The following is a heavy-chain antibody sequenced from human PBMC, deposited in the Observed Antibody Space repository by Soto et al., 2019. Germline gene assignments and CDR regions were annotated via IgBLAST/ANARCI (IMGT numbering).Heavy chain of an antibody. CDR1: GGSISNYY. D-gene: IGHD5-12*01. CDR2: MYYGGNT. CDR3: SDGYSLDY. V-gene: IGHV4-59*01. Sequence: SETLSLTCTVSGGSISNYYWTWIRQPPGKGLEWIAYMYYGGNTNYNPSLKSRVTMSVDTSKKQFSLKLNSVTAADTAVYYCSDGYSLDYWGQGILVTVSS. J-gene: IGHJ4*02.